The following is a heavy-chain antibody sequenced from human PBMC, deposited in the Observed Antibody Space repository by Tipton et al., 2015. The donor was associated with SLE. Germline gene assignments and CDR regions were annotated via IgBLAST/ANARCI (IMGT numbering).Heavy chain of an antibody. CDR3: ARDLVAVAGYGMDV. CDR1: GFTFSSYA. Sequence: RSLRLSCAASGFTFSSYAMHWVRQALGKGLEWVAVISYDGTNKYYADSVKGRFTISRDNSKNTLYLQMNSLRPEDTAVYYCARDLVAVAGYGMDVWGQGTTVTVSS. V-gene: IGHV3-30*04. D-gene: IGHD6-19*01. J-gene: IGHJ6*02. CDR2: ISYDGTNK.